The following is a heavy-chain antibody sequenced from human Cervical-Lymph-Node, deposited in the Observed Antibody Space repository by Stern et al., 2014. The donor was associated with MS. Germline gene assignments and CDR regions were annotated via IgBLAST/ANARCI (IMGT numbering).Heavy chain of an antibody. J-gene: IGHJ5*02. CDR1: GYTFNNYA. CDR3: ARPNDSSGLFDQ. Sequence: QLVQSGSELQKPGASVKVSCKASGYTFNNYAMNWVRQAPGQWLAWMGWISTNPGDPDYAQGFTGRFVFSMDPSVSTAYLQITSLKAEDTAVYYCARPNDSSGLFDQWGQGTLVTVSS. V-gene: IGHV7-4-1*02. D-gene: IGHD6-19*01. CDR2: ISTNPGDP.